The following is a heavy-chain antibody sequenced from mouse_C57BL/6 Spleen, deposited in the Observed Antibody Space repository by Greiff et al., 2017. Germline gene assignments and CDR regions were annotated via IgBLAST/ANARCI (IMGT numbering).Heavy chain of an antibody. CDR1: GFTFSSYG. D-gene: IGHD2-4*01. CDR2: ISSGGSYT. Sequence: EVKLMESGGDLVKPGGSLKLSCAASGFTFSSYGMSWVRQTPDKRLEWVATISSGGSYTYYPDSVKGRFTISRDNAKNTLYLQMSSLKSEDTAMYYCARRYYDYDGSWFAYWGQGTLVTVSA. J-gene: IGHJ3*01. CDR3: ARRYYDYDGSWFAY. V-gene: IGHV5-6*02.